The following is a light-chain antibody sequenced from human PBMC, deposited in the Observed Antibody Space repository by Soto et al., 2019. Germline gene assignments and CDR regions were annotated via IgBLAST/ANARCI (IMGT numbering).Light chain of an antibody. CDR1: QSVSSI. V-gene: IGKV3-15*01. J-gene: IGKJ2*02. Sequence: EIVITQSPATLSVSPGERATLSCRASQSVSSILAWYQQKPGQAPRLLIYGASTRATGIPARFSGSGSGTEFTLTISSLQSEDFAVYYCQQDNNWPPWTFGQGTKLEIK. CDR3: QQDNNWPPWT. CDR2: GAS.